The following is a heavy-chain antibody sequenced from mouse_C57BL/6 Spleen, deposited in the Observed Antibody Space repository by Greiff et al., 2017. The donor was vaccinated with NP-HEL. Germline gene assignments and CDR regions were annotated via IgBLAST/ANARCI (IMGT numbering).Heavy chain of an antibody. Sequence: VQLKESGAELVKPGASVKLSCTASGFNIKDYYMHWVKQRTEQGLEWIGRIDPEDGETKYAPKFQGKATITADTSSNTAYLQLSSLTSEDTAVYYCSLWLRRRYFDYWGQGTTLTVSS. J-gene: IGHJ2*01. V-gene: IGHV14-2*01. CDR2: IDPEDGET. CDR1: GFNIKDYY. D-gene: IGHD2-2*01. CDR3: SLWLRRRYFDY.